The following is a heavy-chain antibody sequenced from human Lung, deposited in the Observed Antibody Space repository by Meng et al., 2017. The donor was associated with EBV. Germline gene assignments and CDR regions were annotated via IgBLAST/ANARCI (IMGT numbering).Heavy chain of an antibody. CDR3: AKGPENYSDSSTFYFDS. CDR2: VDRVGVT. D-gene: IGHD1-7*01. V-gene: IGHV4-4*02. Sequence: QDAVAGLGDAAKTLGASGKVSGDALSSSLWWSWVSQAREKGLEWIGGVDRVGVTHDNTSLSRRVDISLAKTKSQVSLRLTSLTAADTSTYYCAKGPENYSDSSTFYFDSWGQGTLVTVSS. CDR1: GDALSSSLW. J-gene: IGHJ4*02.